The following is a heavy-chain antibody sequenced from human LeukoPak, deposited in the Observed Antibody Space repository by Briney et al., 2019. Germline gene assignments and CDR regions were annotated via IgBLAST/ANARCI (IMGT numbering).Heavy chain of an antibody. CDR1: GGSIRSSSYY. CDR3: ARRVGDYASGWYAPGSFDY. V-gene: IGHV4-39*01. D-gene: IGHD6-19*01. CDR2: VYYSGST. Sequence: SETLSLTCTVSGGSIRSSSYYWGWIRQPPGKGLEWIVSVYYSGSTYYNPSLKSRVTISVDTSKNQFSLNLSSVTAADTAVYYCARRVGDYASGWYAPGSFDYWGQGTLVTVSS. J-gene: IGHJ4*02.